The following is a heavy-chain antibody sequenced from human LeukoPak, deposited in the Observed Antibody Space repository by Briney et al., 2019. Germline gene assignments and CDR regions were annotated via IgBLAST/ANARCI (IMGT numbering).Heavy chain of an antibody. D-gene: IGHD3-22*01. CDR1: GGSISSGSYY. V-gene: IGHV4-61*02. CDR3: AREVLNYYDSSGTIDY. J-gene: IGHJ4*02. CDR2: IYTSGST. Sequence: PSETLSLTCTVSGGSISSGSYYWSWIRQPAGKGLEWIGRIYTSGSTNYNPSLKSRVTISVDTSKNQFSLKLSSVTAADTAVYYCAREVLNYYDSSGTIDYWGQGTLVTVSS.